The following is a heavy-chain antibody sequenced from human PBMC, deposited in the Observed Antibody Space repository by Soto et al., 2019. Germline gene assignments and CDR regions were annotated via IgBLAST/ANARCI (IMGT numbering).Heavy chain of an antibody. CDR1: GFNFAAYT. V-gene: IGHV3-49*04. J-gene: IGHJ4*02. CDR3: SRSLAIDFDS. Sequence: SLRLSCSASGFNFAAYTMSWVLLTPGKGLEWVGFIRRIAYGGTTDYAASVKGRFTISRDDSRKIVYLQMSRLKIEDTAVYYCSRSLAIDFDSWGQGTLVTVSS. CDR2: IRRIAYGGTT.